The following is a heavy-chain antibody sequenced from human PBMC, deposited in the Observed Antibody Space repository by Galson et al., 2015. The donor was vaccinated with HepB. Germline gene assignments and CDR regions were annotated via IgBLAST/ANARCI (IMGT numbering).Heavy chain of an antibody. V-gene: IGHV3-23*01. D-gene: IGHD1-26*01. Sequence: SLRLSCATSGFTFSKYAMSWVRQAPGKGLEWVSGISDNGGRTYYADSVKGRFTISRDTSKNTPYMQMNSLRADDTAVYYCAKGMVASGSFGRMYYFDYWGQGMLVTVSS. CDR1: GFTFSKYA. CDR2: ISDNGGRT. J-gene: IGHJ4*02. CDR3: AKGMVASGSFGRMYYFDY.